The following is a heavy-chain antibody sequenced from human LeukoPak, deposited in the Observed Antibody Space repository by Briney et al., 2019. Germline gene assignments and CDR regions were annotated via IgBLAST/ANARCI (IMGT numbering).Heavy chain of an antibody. D-gene: IGHD2-2*01. J-gene: IGHJ4*02. V-gene: IGHV3-15*05. Sequence: GGSLRLSCTASGFSVSSNYMSWVRQAPGKGLEWIGRVKSNGDSGTTEYIAPVKGRFSISRDDSKNTVYLQMNSLRTEDTGVYYCVTGKFCGWTSCYRFDYWGQGTLVTVSS. CDR2: VKSNGDSGTT. CDR3: VTGKFCGWTSCYRFDY. CDR1: GFSVSSNY.